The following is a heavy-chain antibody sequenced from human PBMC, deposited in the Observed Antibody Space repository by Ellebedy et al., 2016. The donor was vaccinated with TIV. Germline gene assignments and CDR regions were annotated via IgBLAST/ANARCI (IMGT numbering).Heavy chain of an antibody. V-gene: IGHV3-30-3*01. D-gene: IGHD4-17*01. J-gene: IGHJ6*02. CDR1: GFTFSSYA. CDR2: ISYDGSNK. Sequence: GGSLRLSXAASGFTFSSYAMHWVRQAPGKGLEWVAVISYDGSNKYYADSVKGRFTISRDNSKNTLYLQMNSLRAEDTAVYYCAKDPDGDYYYYYGMDVWGQGTTVTVSS. CDR3: AKDPDGDYYYYYGMDV.